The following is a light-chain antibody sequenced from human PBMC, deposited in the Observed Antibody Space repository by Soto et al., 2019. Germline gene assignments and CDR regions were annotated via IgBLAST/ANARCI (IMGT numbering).Light chain of an antibody. J-gene: IGLJ3*02. CDR3: CSYAGARTYVL. CDR2: EVS. V-gene: IGLV2-23*02. CDR1: ISDVGSNDY. Sequence: QSALTQPASVSGSPGQSITISCTGTISDVGSNDYVSWYQQHPGKAPELMIYEVSNRPSGVSNRFSGSKSGITASLTISGLQAEDGGDYYCCSYAGARTYVLFGGGTKLTVL.